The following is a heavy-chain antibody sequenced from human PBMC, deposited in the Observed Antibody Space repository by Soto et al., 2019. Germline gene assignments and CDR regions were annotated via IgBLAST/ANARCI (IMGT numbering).Heavy chain of an antibody. V-gene: IGHV4-30-2*02. J-gene: IGHJ4*02. D-gene: IGHD1-26*01. CDR3: ARKALYSGSPSYFDY. Sequence: SETLSLTCTVSGGSISSGNFSWTWIRQPPGKGLEWIAYIFHTGSTFYNSSLKPRVSISVDRSKNQFSLKLSSVTAADTAVYYCARKALYSGSPSYFDYWGQGILVTVSS. CDR2: IFHTGST. CDR1: GGSISSGNFS.